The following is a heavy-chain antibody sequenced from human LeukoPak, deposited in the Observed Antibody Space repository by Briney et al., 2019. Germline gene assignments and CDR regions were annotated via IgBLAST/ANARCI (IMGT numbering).Heavy chain of an antibody. J-gene: IGHJ4*02. CDR1: GGSISSGDYY. V-gene: IGHV4-30-4*01. Sequence: SETLSLTCTVSGGSISSGDYYWSWIRQPPGKGLEWIGCIYYSGRTYYNPSLKSRVTISVDTSKNQFSLKLSSVTAADTAVYYCAVDAYGDYDYFDYWGQGTLVTVSS. D-gene: IGHD4-17*01. CDR2: IYYSGRT. CDR3: AVDAYGDYDYFDY.